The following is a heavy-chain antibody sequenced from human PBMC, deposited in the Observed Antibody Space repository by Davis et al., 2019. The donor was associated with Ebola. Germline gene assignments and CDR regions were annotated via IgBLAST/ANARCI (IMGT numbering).Heavy chain of an antibody. CDR3: ARDFYSSSWLGWFDP. J-gene: IGHJ5*02. Sequence: SETLSLTRTVSGGSISTYYWSWIRQPPGKALEWIGYVHYSGNTYYNPSLKSRVSISLDTSKNQFSLKLTSVTAADTALYYCARDFYSSSWLGWFDPWGQGTLVTVSS. CDR1: GGSISTYY. D-gene: IGHD6-13*01. V-gene: IGHV4-59*01. CDR2: VHYSGNT.